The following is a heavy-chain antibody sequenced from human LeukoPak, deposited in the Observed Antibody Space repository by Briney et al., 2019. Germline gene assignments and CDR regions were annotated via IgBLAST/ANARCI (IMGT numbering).Heavy chain of an antibody. CDR2: INLNSGDT. V-gene: IGHV1-2*02. D-gene: IGHD3-9*01. CDR1: GYTFTDYY. Sequence: ASVKVSCKASGYTFTDYYIHWVRQAPGQGLEWMGWINLNSGDTYYAQNFQDRVTMTGDTSISTAYLELSSLRSDDTAVFYCARPYFDVLTNYYMWLAPWGQGTLVTVSS. J-gene: IGHJ5*02. CDR3: ARPYFDVLTNYYMWLAP.